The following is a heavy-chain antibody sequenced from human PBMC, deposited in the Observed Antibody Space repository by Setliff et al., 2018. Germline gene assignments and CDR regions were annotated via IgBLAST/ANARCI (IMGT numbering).Heavy chain of an antibody. CDR2: ISSSSSYI. J-gene: IGHJ4*02. Sequence: PGGSLRLSCAASGFTFSSYSMNWVRQAPGKGLEWVSSISSSSSYIYYADSVKGRFTISRDNAKNSLYLQMNSLRAEDTAVYYCARQRRWFGPQPIDYWGQGTLVTVSS. CDR3: ARQRRWFGPQPIDY. D-gene: IGHD3-10*01. V-gene: IGHV3-21*01. CDR1: GFTFSSYS.